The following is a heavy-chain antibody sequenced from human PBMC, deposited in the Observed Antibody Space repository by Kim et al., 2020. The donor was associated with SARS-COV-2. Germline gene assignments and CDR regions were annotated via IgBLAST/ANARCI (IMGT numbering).Heavy chain of an antibody. J-gene: IGHJ4*02. D-gene: IGHD2-21*01. Sequence: GGSLRLSCAASGFTFSSYAMSWVRQAPGKGLEWVSVIYSGGSSTYYADSVKGRFTISRDNSKNTLYLQMNSLRAEDTAVYYCAKSVWGGGYFVDYWGQGTLVTVSS. CDR2: IYSGGSST. CDR1: GFTFSSYA. V-gene: IGHV3-23*03. CDR3: AKSVWGGGYFVDY.